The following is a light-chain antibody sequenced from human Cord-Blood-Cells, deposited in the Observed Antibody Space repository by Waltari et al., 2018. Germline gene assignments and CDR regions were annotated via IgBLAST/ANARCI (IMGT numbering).Light chain of an antibody. V-gene: IGKV1-33*01. J-gene: IGKJ4*01. CDR2: DAS. CDR1: QDISNY. Sequence: DIQMTQSPSSLSASVGDRATITCQASQDISNYLNWYQQKPGKAPELLIYDASNLETGVPSRFSGIGAGTDFTFTISSLQPEDIAAYYCQQYDNLPRTFGGGTKVEIK. CDR3: QQYDNLPRT.